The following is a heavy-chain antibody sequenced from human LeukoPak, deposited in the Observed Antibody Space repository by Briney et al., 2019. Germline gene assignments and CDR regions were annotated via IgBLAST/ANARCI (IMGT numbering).Heavy chain of an antibody. CDR1: GYTFGSDD. D-gene: IGHD2-8*01. CDR3: ERSDHNGWNAFDI. V-gene: IGHV1-8*02. CDR2: INPNIGNL. J-gene: IGHJ3*02. Sequence: ASVKVSCKASGYTFGSDDMNWVRQATGQGLEWMGWINPNIGNLDYAQKFQGRVTMTRNTPISTAYMELSSLTSEDTAVYYCERSDHNGWNAFDIWGQGTMVTVSS.